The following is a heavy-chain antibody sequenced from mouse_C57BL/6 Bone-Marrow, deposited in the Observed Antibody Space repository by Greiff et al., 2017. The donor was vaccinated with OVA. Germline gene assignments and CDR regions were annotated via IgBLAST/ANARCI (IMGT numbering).Heavy chain of an antibody. J-gene: IGHJ2*01. Sequence: VHLVESGAELVRPGASVTLSCKASGYTFTDYEMHWVKQTPVHGLEWIGAIDPETGGTAYNQKFKGKAILTADQSSSTAYMELRSLTSEDSAVYYCTSYGSSYEDYWGQGTTLTVSS. V-gene: IGHV1-15*01. D-gene: IGHD1-1*01. CDR1: GYTFTDYE. CDR3: TSYGSSYEDY. CDR2: IDPETGGT.